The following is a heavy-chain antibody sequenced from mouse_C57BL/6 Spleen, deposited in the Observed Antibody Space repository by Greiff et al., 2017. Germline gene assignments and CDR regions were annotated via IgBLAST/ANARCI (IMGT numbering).Heavy chain of an antibody. J-gene: IGHJ4*01. CDR1: GYAFSSSW. D-gene: IGHD3-2*02. V-gene: IGHV1-82*01. CDR2: IYPGDGDT. Sequence: VQLQQSGPELVKPGASVKISCKASGYAFSSSWMNWVKQRPGKGLEWIGRIYPGDGDTNYNGKFKGKATLTADKSSRPAYMQLSSLTSGNSAVYFGAKRDSSGYVRGYAMDYWGQGTSVTVSS. CDR3: AKRDSSGYVRGYAMDY.